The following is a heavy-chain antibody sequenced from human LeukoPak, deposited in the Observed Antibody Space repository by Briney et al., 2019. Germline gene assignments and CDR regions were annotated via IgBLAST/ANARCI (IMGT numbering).Heavy chain of an antibody. D-gene: IGHD3-10*01. CDR3: ARVGGSGSLQTIYYFDY. CDR1: GGSISSYY. Sequence: PSETLSLTCTVSGGSISSYYWSWIRQPPGKGLEWIGYIYYSGSTNYNPSLKSRVTISVDTSKNQFSLKLSSVTAADTAVYYCARVGGSGSLQTIYYFDYWGQGTLVTVSS. J-gene: IGHJ4*02. CDR2: IYYSGST. V-gene: IGHV4-59*01.